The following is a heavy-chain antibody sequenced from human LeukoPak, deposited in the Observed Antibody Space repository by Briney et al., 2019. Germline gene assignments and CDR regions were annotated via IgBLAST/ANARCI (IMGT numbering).Heavy chain of an antibody. CDR1: GFTFSSYG. J-gene: IGHJ4*02. CDR2: ISGSGGTT. V-gene: IGHV3-23*01. Sequence: GGSLRLSCAASGFTFSSYGMSWVRQAPGKGLEWVSAISGSGGTTYYADSVKGRFTISRDNSKNTLYLQMNSLRAEDTAVYYCAKDLRRSTAMCDYWGQGTLVTVSS. CDR3: AKDLRRSTAMCDY. D-gene: IGHD5-18*01.